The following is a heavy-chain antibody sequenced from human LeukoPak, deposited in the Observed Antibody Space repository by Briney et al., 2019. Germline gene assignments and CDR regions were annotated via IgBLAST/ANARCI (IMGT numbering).Heavy chain of an antibody. CDR3: ARGPRAAADDY. Sequence: ALVKVSCKASGYTFTSYDINWVRQATGQGLEWMGWMNPNSGNTGYAQKFQGRVTITRDTSASTAYMELSGLTSEDTAVYYCARGPRAAADDYWGQGTLVTVSS. J-gene: IGHJ4*02. D-gene: IGHD6-13*01. CDR2: MNPNSGNT. V-gene: IGHV1-8*01. CDR1: GYTFTSYD.